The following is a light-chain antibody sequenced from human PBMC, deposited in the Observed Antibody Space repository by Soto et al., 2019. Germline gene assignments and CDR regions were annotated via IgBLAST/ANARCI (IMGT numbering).Light chain of an antibody. CDR2: GAS. CDR1: QSINRD. J-gene: IGKJ5*01. V-gene: IGKV3D-15*01. Sequence: EIVMTQSPAAQSVSPGESATLTCRASQSINRDLAWYVQKPGQAPRRVVYGASTWATGVPPRFTGSGSGTEFTLTISGLQSEDFAVYYCQQYKSWPITFGQGTRL. CDR3: QQYKSWPIT.